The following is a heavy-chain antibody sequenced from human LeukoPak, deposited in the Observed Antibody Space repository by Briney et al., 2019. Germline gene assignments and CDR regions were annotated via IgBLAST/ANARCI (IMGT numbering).Heavy chain of an antibody. Sequence: GGSLRLSCAASGFTFSSYAMHWVRQAPGKGLEYVSAISSNGGSTYYANSVKGRFTISRDNSKNTLYLQMGSLRAEDMAVYYCARDSGGTIAADYWGQGTLVTVSS. V-gene: IGHV3-64*01. J-gene: IGHJ4*02. CDR2: ISSNGGST. D-gene: IGHD6-13*01. CDR3: ARDSGGTIAADY. CDR1: GFTFSSYA.